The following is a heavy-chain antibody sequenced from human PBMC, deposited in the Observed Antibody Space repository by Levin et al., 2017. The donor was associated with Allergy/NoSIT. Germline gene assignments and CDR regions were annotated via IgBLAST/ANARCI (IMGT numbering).Heavy chain of an antibody. V-gene: IGHV4-34*01. CDR1: GGSFSGYY. Sequence: PSETLSLTCAVYGGSFSGYYWSWIRQPPGKGLEWIGEINHSGSTNYNPSLKSRVTVSVDTSKNQFSLKLYSVTAADTALYYCARGRFAHSIDYWGQGALVTVSS. CDR2: INHSGST. D-gene: IGHD2/OR15-2a*01. CDR3: ARGRFAHSIDY. J-gene: IGHJ4*02.